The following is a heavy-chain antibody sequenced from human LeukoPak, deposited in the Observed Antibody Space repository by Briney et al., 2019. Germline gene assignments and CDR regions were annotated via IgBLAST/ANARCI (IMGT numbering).Heavy chain of an antibody. CDR3: AKAYHFDWLLFGFDP. J-gene: IGHJ5*02. D-gene: IGHD3-9*01. CDR2: IIGSGGST. CDR1: GFTFSSCA. Sequence: PGGSLRLSCAASGFTFSSCAMGWVRQAPGKGLECVSAIIGSGGSTYYADSVKGRFTISRDNYKNTLYLQMNSLRADDTAVYYCAKAYHFDWLLFGFDPWGQGTLVTVSS. V-gene: IGHV3-23*01.